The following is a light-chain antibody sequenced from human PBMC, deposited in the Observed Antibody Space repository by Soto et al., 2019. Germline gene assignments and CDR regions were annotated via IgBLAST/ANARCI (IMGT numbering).Light chain of an antibody. Sequence: IKIYESPSTLSASVGDRVTIPCRASQSISSWLAWYQQKPGKAPKLLIYKASSLESGVPSRFSGSGSGTEFTLTISSLQPDDFATYYCQQYNSYRITFGQGTLLEIK. CDR2: KAS. CDR1: QSISSW. V-gene: IGKV1-5*03. J-gene: IGKJ5*01. CDR3: QQYNSYRIT.